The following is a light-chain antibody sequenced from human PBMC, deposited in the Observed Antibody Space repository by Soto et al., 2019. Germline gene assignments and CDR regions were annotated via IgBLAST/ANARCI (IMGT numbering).Light chain of an antibody. J-gene: IGKJ1*01. Sequence: EIILTQSPGTLSLSPGEIATLSCTASQNIFNQYIAWYQQRPGQAPRLLIHGGSTMATGIPERFSGSGSGTDFILTISSLDLDDFAVYHCPQYGSAPRTFGQRTKVELK. CDR1: QNIFNQY. V-gene: IGKV3-20*01. CDR2: GGS. CDR3: PQYGSAPRT.